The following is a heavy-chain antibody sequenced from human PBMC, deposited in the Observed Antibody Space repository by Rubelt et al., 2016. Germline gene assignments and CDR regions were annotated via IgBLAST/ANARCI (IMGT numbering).Heavy chain of an antibody. CDR2: ISAYNGNT. D-gene: IGHD3-10*01. CDR1: GYTFTSYG. J-gene: IGHJ4*02. Sequence: QVQLVQSGAEVKKPGASVKVSCKASGYTFTSYGISWVRQAPGQGLEWMGWISAYNGNTNYAQKPQGKVTMTPDTSTSAAYMELRSLRSDDTAVYYCARDPLPVRGVIMTPTHWGQGTLVTVSS. CDR3: ARDPLPVRGVIMTPTH. V-gene: IGHV1-18*01.